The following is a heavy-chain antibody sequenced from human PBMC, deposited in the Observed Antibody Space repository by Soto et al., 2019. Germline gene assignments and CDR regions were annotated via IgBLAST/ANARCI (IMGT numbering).Heavy chain of an antibody. V-gene: IGHV1-69*06. CDR3: ARSGYYDSSNLDY. J-gene: IGHJ4*02. Sequence: SVMVSCKASGGTFSSYAISWVRQAPGQGLEWMGGIIPIFGTANYAQKFQGRVTITADKSTSTAYMELSSLRSEDTAVYYCARSGYYDSSNLDYWGQGTLVTVSS. CDR1: GGTFSSYA. CDR2: IIPIFGTA. D-gene: IGHD3-22*01.